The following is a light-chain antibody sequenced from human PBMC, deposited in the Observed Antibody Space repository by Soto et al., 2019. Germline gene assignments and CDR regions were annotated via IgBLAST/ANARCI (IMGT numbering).Light chain of an antibody. Sequence: EIVLTQSPGTLSLSPGERGTLSCRASQSVSSSYLAWYQQKPGQAPRLLIYGASSRATGIPDRFSGSGSETDFTLTISRLEPEGFAVYYCQQYGSSYTFGQGTKLEIK. V-gene: IGKV3-20*01. CDR3: QQYGSSYT. CDR2: GAS. J-gene: IGKJ2*01. CDR1: QSVSSSY.